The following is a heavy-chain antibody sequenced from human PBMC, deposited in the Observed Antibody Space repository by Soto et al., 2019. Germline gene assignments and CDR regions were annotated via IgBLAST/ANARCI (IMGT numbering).Heavy chain of an antibody. Sequence: SGPTLVNPTQPLTLTCIFSGFSLRTSGVGVGWIRQPPGKALEWLGFIYWNDDKRYSPSLKSRLTITKDTSKNQVVLTMTNMDPVDTATYYCAKSGSSGWYGWFDPWGQGTLVTGSS. V-gene: IGHV2-5*01. CDR2: IYWNDDK. CDR3: AKSGSSGWYGWFDP. D-gene: IGHD6-19*01. J-gene: IGHJ5*02. CDR1: GFSLRTSGVG.